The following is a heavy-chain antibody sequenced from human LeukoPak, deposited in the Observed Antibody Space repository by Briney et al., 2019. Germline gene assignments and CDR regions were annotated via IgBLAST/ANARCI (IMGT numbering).Heavy chain of an antibody. V-gene: IGHV4-31*03. CDR2: IYYSGTS. Sequence: SEPLSLTCTVSGGSISSGGYYWSWIRQHPGKGLEWIGHIYYSGTSFYNPSLTSRVTISVDTSKNQFSLKLTSVNDADTAVYYCARIERSSYSLGFDYWGQGTLVTVSS. CDR1: GGSISSGGYY. J-gene: IGHJ4*02. CDR3: ARIERSSYSLGFDY. D-gene: IGHD6-6*01.